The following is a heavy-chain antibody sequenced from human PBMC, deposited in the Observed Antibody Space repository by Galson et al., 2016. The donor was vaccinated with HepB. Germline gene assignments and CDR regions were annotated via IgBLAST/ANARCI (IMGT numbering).Heavy chain of an antibody. CDR3: ARPMSSGWYLGSFDY. Sequence: SCKASGYTFSTYYIHWVRQAPGQGLEWMGMIYPSGGSTSYLQKFQGRVAMTSDSSTSTVYMELNSLRSEDTAVYFCARPMSSGWYLGSFDYWGQGTLVRVSS. J-gene: IGHJ4*02. CDR2: IYPSGGST. V-gene: IGHV1-46*01. CDR1: GYTFSTYY. D-gene: IGHD6-19*01.